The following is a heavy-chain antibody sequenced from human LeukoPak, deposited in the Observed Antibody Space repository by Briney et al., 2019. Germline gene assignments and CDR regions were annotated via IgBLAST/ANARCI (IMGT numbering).Heavy chain of an antibody. J-gene: IGHJ3*02. D-gene: IGHD3-3*01. V-gene: IGHV1-2*02. Sequence: ASVKVSCKASGYTFTGYYMHWVRQAPGQGLEWMGWINPNSGGTNYAQKFQGRVTMTRDTSISTAYMELSRLRSDDTAVYYCARVRILRFLEWSPPRSFDIWGQGTMVTVSS. CDR2: INPNSGGT. CDR3: ARVRILRFLEWSPPRSFDI. CDR1: GYTFTGYY.